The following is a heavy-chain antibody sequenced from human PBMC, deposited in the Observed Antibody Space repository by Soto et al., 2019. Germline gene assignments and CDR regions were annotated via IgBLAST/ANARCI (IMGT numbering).Heavy chain of an antibody. Sequence: EVQLVESGGGLVKPGGSLRLSCAASGFTFSNAWMSWVRQAPGKGLEWVGRIKSKTDGGTTDYAAPVKGRFTISRDDSKNTLYLQMNSLKTEDTAVYYCTTDGALRFRGQDVWGKGTTVTVSS. J-gene: IGHJ6*04. CDR2: IKSKTDGGTT. D-gene: IGHD3-3*01. CDR3: TTDGALRFRGQDV. CDR1: GFTFSNAW. V-gene: IGHV3-15*01.